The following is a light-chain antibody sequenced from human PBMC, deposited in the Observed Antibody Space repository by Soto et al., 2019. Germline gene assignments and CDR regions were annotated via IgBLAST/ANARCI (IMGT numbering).Light chain of an antibody. Sequence: DIQMTKSPSTLSASVGDRVTITCRASQSMSSWLAWYQRKPGKAPKVLIYDASSLESGVPSRFSGSGSGTEFTLTISSLQPDDFATYYCQQYKSNSLSFGGGTKVEIK. CDR3: QQYKSNSLS. CDR1: QSMSSW. V-gene: IGKV1-5*01. CDR2: DAS. J-gene: IGKJ4*01.